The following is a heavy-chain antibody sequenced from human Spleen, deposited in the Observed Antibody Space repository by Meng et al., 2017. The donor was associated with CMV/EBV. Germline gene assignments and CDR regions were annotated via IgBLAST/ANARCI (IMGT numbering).Heavy chain of an antibody. CDR3: ARGGEPRVNFDWLFDYYYYGMDV. J-gene: IGHJ6*02. CDR2: MNPNSGNT. Sequence: ASVKVSCKASGYTFTSYDINWVRQATGQGLEWMGWMNPNSGNTGYAQKFQGRVTITRNTSISTAYMELSSLRSEDTAVYYCARGGEPRVNFDWLFDYYYYGMDVWGQGTTVTVSS. V-gene: IGHV1-8*03. CDR1: GYTFTSYD. D-gene: IGHD3-9*01.